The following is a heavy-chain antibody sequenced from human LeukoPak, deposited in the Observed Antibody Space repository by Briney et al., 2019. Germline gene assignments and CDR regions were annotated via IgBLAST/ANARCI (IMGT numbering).Heavy chain of an antibody. CDR1: GFTFGDYY. V-gene: IGHV3-11*01. Sequence: GGSLRLSCAASGFTFGDYYMSWIRQAPGKGLEWVSYISSSGSSVYYADSVKGRFTISRDNAKNSMYLQMNSLRAEDTAVYYCAKIGWDDAFDIWGQGTMVTVSS. J-gene: IGHJ3*02. CDR3: AKIGWDDAFDI. D-gene: IGHD6-19*01. CDR2: ISSSGSSV.